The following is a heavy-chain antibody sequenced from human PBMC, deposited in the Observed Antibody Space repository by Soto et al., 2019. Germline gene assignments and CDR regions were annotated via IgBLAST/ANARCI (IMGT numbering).Heavy chain of an antibody. V-gene: IGHV4-59*01. CDR2: IYYSGST. Sequence: SETLSLTCTVSGGSISSYYWSWIRQPPGKGLEWIGYIYYSGSTNYNPSLKSRVTISVDTSKNQFSLKLSSVTAADTAVYYCARVGTMVRGVIQFDHWGKGTLVTVS. J-gene: IGHJ5*02. CDR1: GGSISSYY. D-gene: IGHD3-10*01. CDR3: ARVGTMVRGVIQFDH.